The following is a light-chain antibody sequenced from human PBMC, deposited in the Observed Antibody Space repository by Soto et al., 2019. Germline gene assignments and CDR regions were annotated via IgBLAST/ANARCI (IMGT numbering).Light chain of an antibody. CDR2: LGS. Sequence: DIVMTQSPLSLPVTPGEPDSISCRSSQSLLHSNGYNSLDWYLQKPGQSPQLLIYLGSNRASGVPDRFSGSGSGTDFTLKISRVEADDVGVYYCMQALQTPYTFGQGTKLEIK. J-gene: IGKJ2*01. V-gene: IGKV2-28*01. CDR3: MQALQTPYT. CDR1: QSLLHSNGYNS.